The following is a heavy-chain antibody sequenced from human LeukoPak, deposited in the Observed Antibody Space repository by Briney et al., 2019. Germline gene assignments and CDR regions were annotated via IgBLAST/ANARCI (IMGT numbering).Heavy chain of an antibody. D-gene: IGHD2-2*01. V-gene: IGHV3-74*01. CDR2: INSDGSST. CDR1: GFTFSSYW. CDR3: ASSTRSSTSCCFDY. J-gene: IGHJ4*02. Sequence: PGGSLRLSCAASGFTFSSYWMHWVRQAPGKGLVWVSRINSDGSSTSYADSVKGRFTISRDNAKNTLYLQMNSLRAEDTAVCYCASSTRSSTSCCFDYWGQGTLVTVSS.